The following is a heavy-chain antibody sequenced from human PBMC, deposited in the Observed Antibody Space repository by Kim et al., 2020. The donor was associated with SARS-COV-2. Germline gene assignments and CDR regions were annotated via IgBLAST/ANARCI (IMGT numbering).Heavy chain of an antibody. CDR2: MNTNSGNT. CDR3: ARVPALTWIQLWSPYYYYGMDV. J-gene: IGHJ6*02. V-gene: IGHV1-8*01. CDR1: GYTFTSYD. Sequence: ASVKVSCKASGYTFTSYDINWVRQATGQGLEWMGWMNTNSGNTGYAQKFQGRVTMTRYTSISTDYMELSSLRSEDTAVYYCARVPALTWIQLWSPYYYYGMDVWGQGTTVTVSS. D-gene: IGHD5-18*01.